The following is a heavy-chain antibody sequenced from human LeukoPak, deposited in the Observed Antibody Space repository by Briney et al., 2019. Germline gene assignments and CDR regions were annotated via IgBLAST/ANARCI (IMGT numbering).Heavy chain of an antibody. D-gene: IGHD4-17*01. CDR1: GFTFSSCA. V-gene: IGHV3-30-3*01. Sequence: GGSLRLSCAASGFTFSSCAMHWVRQAPGKGLEWVAVISYDGSIEYYADSVKGRFTISRDNSKNTLYLQMNSLRTEDTALYYCAKDISAATVTTLVDYWGQGTLVTVSS. CDR2: ISYDGSIE. CDR3: AKDISAATVTTLVDY. J-gene: IGHJ4*02.